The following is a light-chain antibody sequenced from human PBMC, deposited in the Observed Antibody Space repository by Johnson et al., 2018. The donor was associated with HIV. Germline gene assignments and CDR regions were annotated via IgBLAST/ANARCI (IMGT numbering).Light chain of an antibody. CDR2: EDN. V-gene: IGLV1-51*02. Sequence: QSVLTQPPSVSAAPGQRVNISCSGNISNIESYFVSWYQQLPGAAPTLLIYEDNKRPSGIPDRFSGSKSGATASLGISGLQTGDEADYYCGDWDASLTPRYVFGTGTTIAVL. J-gene: IGLJ1*01. CDR3: GDWDASLTPRYV. CDR1: ISNIESYF.